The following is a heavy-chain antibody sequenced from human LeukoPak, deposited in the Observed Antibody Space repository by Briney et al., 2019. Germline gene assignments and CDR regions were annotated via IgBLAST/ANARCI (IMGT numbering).Heavy chain of an antibody. Sequence: GGSLRLSCAASGFTFSSYWMSWVRQAPGKGLEWVANIKQDGSEKYYVDSVKGRFTISRDNAKNSLYLQMNSLRAEDTAVYYCARDRLAYYYDSSGYHALYNWFDPWGQGTLVTVSS. V-gene: IGHV3-7*01. CDR3: ARDRLAYYYDSSGYHALYNWFDP. CDR1: GFTFSSYW. CDR2: IKQDGSEK. D-gene: IGHD3-22*01. J-gene: IGHJ5*02.